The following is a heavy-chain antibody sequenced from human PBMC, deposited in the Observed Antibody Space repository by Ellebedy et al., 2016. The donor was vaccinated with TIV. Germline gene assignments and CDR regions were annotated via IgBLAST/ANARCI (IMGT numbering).Heavy chain of an antibody. Sequence: GESLKISCAASGFTFSSYAMSWVRQAPGKGLEWVSAISGSGGSTYYADSVKGRFTISRDNSKNTLYLQMNSLRAEDTAVYYCAKDGGFGEGGGVGYYFDYWGQGTLVTVSS. CDR1: GFTFSSYA. CDR2: ISGSGGST. J-gene: IGHJ4*02. D-gene: IGHD3-10*01. V-gene: IGHV3-23*01. CDR3: AKDGGFGEGGGVGYYFDY.